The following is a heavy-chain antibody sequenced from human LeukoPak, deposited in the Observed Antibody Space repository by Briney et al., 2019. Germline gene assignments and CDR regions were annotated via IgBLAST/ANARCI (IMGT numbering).Heavy chain of an antibody. J-gene: IGHJ4*02. CDR2: IYYSGST. Sequence: PSETLSLTCSVSGGSINTYYWSWIRQPPRKGLEWIGYIYYSGSTNYNPSLKSRVTISVDTSKNQFSLRVNSVTAAVSAVYYCARAGAGGGDFDYWGQGTLVTVSS. D-gene: IGHD2-21*01. CDR3: ARAGAGGGDFDY. CDR1: GGSINTYY. V-gene: IGHV4-59*01.